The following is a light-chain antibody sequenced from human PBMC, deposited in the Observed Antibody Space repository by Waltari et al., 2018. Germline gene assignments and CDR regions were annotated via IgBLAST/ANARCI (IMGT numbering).Light chain of an antibody. CDR1: QDISNC. CDR3: QQCDDVPFT. V-gene: IGKV1-33*01. J-gene: IGKJ3*01. CDR2: DAS. Sequence: IQMTQSPSSLSASVGDRVTITFQASQDISNCLNWYQQKPGKAPKLLIYDASILEAGVPSRLSGSGSGTHFSFTISSLQTDDIGTYFCQQCDDVPFTFGPGTKVEMK.